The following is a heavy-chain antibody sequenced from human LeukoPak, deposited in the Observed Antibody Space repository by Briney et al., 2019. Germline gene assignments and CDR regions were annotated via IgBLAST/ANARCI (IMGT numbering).Heavy chain of an antibody. CDR3: ARVAMVRGGEGPNYIDY. D-gene: IGHD3-10*01. CDR2: ISAYNGNT. CDR1: GYTFTSYG. Sequence: AASVKVSCKASGYTFTSYGISWVRQAPGQGLEWMGWISAYNGNTNYAQKLQGRVTMTTDTSTSTAYMELRSLRSDDTAVYYCARVAMVRGGEGPNYIDYWGQGTLVTVSS. J-gene: IGHJ4*02. V-gene: IGHV1-18*01.